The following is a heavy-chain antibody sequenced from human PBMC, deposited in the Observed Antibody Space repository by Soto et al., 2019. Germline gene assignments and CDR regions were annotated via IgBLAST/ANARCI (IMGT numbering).Heavy chain of an antibody. CDR1: GGSISSSNW. CDR2: IYHSGST. Sequence: KPSETLSLTCAVSGGSISSSNWWSWVRQPPGKGLEWIGEIYHSGSTNYNPSLKSRVTISVDKSKNQFSLKLSSVTAADTAVYYCARDEGSYDSSGQGDYWGQGTLVTVSS. CDR3: ARDEGSYDSSGQGDY. J-gene: IGHJ4*02. V-gene: IGHV4-4*02. D-gene: IGHD3-22*01.